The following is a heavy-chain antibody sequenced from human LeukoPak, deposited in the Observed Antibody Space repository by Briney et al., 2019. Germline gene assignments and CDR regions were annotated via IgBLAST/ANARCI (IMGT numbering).Heavy chain of an antibody. J-gene: IGHJ4*02. V-gene: IGHV1-69*04. CDR1: GGTFGSDA. CDR2: IIPVLGVA. D-gene: IGHD2-2*01. Sequence: GSSVKVSCKASGGTFGSDAITWVRQAPGQGLEWMGRIIPVLGVANYTQKFQGRVTITADKFTGPAYLELSSLRSDDTAVYYCARGCYTTTCAFDSWGQGTLVTVSS. CDR3: ARGCYTTTCAFDS.